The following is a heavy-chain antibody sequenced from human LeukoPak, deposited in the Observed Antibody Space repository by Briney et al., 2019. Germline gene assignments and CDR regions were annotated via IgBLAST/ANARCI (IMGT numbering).Heavy chain of an antibody. CDR1: GFTFSSYG. CDR3: AKVGATRGPFDY. V-gene: IGHV3-23*01. J-gene: IGHJ4*02. Sequence: GGTLRLSCAASGFTFSSYGMSWVRQAPGEGLEWVSAISGSGGSTYYADSVKGRFTISRDNSKNTLYLQMNSLRAEDTAVYYCAKVGATRGPFDYWGQGTLVTVSS. CDR2: ISGSGGST. D-gene: IGHD1-26*01.